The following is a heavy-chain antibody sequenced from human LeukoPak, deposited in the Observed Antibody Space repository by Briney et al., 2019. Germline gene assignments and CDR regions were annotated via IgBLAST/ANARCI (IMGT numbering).Heavy chain of an antibody. J-gene: IGHJ4*02. CDR3: ARRSQYNWNDFFAFDY. CDR2: INHSGST. Sequence: SETLSLTCAVYGGSFSGYYWSWLRQPPGKGLEWIGEINHSGSTNYNPSHKSRVTISVDTSKNQFSLKLSSVTAADTAVYYCARRSQYNWNDFFAFDYWGQGTLVTVSS. D-gene: IGHD1-1*01. CDR1: GGSFSGYY. V-gene: IGHV4-34*01.